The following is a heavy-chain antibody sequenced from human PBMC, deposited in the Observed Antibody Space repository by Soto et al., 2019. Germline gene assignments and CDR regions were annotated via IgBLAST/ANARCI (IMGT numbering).Heavy chain of an antibody. CDR3: ARVTVFSLAFDI. V-gene: IGHV3-30-3*01. Sequence: GGSLRLSCAASGFTSSSYAMHWVRQAPGKGLEWVAVISYDGSNKYYADSVKGRFTISRDNSKNTLYLQMNSLRAEDTAVYYCARVTVFSLAFDIWGQGTMVTVSS. D-gene: IGHD4-17*01. CDR1: GFTSSSYA. CDR2: ISYDGSNK. J-gene: IGHJ3*02.